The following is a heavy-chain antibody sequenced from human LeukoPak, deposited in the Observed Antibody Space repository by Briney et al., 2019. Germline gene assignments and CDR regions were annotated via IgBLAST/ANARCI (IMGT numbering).Heavy chain of an antibody. CDR3: ATYYNDDYGYFQH. J-gene: IGHJ1*01. Sequence: SGGSLRLSCAASGFTFSSYWMSWVRQAPGKGLEWVANIKQDGSEKYYVESVKGRFTISRDNAENSLYLQMNSLRAEDTAVYYCATYYNDDYGYFQHWGQGTLVTVSS. D-gene: IGHD4-17*01. CDR1: GFTFSSYW. V-gene: IGHV3-7*01. CDR2: IKQDGSEK.